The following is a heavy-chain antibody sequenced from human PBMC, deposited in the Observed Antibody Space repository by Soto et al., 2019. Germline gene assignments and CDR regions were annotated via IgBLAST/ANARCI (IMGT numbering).Heavy chain of an antibody. Sequence: KPSETLSFTWTVSGGSIISYYWSWIRQPPGKGLEWIGYIYYSGSTNYNPSLKSRVTISVDTSKNQFSLKLSSVTAADTAVYYCARGASVAGDYYGMDVWGQGTTVT. D-gene: IGHD2-21*01. CDR1: GGSIISYY. CDR3: ARGASVAGDYYGMDV. J-gene: IGHJ6*02. CDR2: IYYSGST. V-gene: IGHV4-59*01.